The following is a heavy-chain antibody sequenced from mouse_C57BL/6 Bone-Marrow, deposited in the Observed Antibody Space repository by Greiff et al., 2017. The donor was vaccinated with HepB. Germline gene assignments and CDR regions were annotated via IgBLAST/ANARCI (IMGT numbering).Heavy chain of an antibody. D-gene: IGHD1-1*01. CDR1: GYTFTSYG. Sequence: QVQLQQSGAELARPGASVKLSCKASGYTFTSYGISWVKQRTGQGLEWIGEIYPRSGNTYYNEKFKGKATLTADKSSSTAYMELRSLTSEDSAVYFCAFTDYCGQGTSVTVSS. V-gene: IGHV1-81*01. CDR3: AFTDY. CDR2: IYPRSGNT. J-gene: IGHJ4*01.